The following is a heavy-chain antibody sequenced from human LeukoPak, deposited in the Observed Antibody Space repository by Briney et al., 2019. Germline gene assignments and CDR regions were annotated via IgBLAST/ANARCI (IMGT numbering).Heavy chain of an antibody. V-gene: IGHV1-69*13. Sequence: SVKVSCEASGGTFSSYAISWVRQAPGQGLEWMGGIIPIFGTANYAQKFQGRVTITADESTSTAYMELSSLRSEDTAVYYCASGFNWNMLRTLVYYYYGMDVWGQGTTVTVSS. CDR2: IIPIFGTA. CDR1: GGTFSSYA. J-gene: IGHJ6*02. D-gene: IGHD1-1*01. CDR3: ASGFNWNMLRTLVYYYYGMDV.